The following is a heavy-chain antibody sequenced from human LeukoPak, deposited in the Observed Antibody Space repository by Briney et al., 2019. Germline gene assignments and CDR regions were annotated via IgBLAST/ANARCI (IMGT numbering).Heavy chain of an antibody. Sequence: AGRSLRLSCAASGFTFSSYGMHWVRQAPGKGLEWVAVISYDETNKYYADSVKGRFTISRDNSKNTLYLQMNSLRAEDTAVYYCAKPIGTSSTLGYWGQGTLVTVSS. CDR1: GFTFSSYG. D-gene: IGHD1-14*01. J-gene: IGHJ4*02. CDR3: AKPIGTSSTLGY. V-gene: IGHV3-30*18. CDR2: ISYDETNK.